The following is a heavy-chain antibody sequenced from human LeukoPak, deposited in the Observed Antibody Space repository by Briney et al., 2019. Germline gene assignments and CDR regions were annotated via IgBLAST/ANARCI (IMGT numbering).Heavy chain of an antibody. CDR1: GLSVSTNY. CDR2: IYSGGNT. D-gene: IGHD4/OR15-4a*01. Sequence: PGESLRLSCAVSGLSVSTNYMSWVRLAPEKGLEWASIIYSGGNTYYADSLEGRFTISRDNSKNTLYLQMNSLRAEDTAVYYCARRAGAYSHPYDYWGQGTLVTVSS. CDR3: ARRAGAYSHPYDY. J-gene: IGHJ4*02. V-gene: IGHV3-53*01.